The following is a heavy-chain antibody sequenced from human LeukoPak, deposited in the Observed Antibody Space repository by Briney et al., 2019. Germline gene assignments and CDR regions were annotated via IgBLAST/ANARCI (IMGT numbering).Heavy chain of an antibody. D-gene: IGHD6-13*01. V-gene: IGHV1-8*01. CDR1: GYSFTSHD. CDR2: MNPNSGNT. CDR3: ASALKRGSAGTLIDH. Sequence: VASVKVSCKASGYSFTSHDINWVRQATGQGLEWMGWMNPNSGNTGYAQKFQDRVTVTRNTSISTAYLELSSLGSEDTAMYYCASALKRGSAGTLIDHWGQGTLVTVSS. J-gene: IGHJ4*02.